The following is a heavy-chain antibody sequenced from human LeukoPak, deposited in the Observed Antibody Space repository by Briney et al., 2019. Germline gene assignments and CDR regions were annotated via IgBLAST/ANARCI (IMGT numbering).Heavy chain of an antibody. CDR2: ISYDGSNK. V-gene: IGHV3-30-3*01. CDR3: ARDLTTVVTPDY. D-gene: IGHD4-23*01. Sequence: QPGRSLRLPCAASGFTVSSYVMHWVRQAPGKGLEWVAVISYDGSNKYYADSVKGRFTISRDNSKNTLYLQMNSLRAEDTAVYYCARDLTTVVTPDYWGQGTLVTVSS. CDR1: GFTVSSYV. J-gene: IGHJ4*02.